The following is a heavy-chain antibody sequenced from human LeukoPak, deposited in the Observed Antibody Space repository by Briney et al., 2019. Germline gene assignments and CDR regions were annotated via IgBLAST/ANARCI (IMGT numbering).Heavy chain of an antibody. Sequence: GGSLRLSCAASGFTFSSYSMNWVRQAPGKGLEWVSYISSSSSTIYYADSVKGRFTISRDNAKNSLYLQMNSLRAEDAAVYYCARDFESTYPDAFDIWGQGTMVTVSS. CDR2: ISSSSSTI. CDR3: ARDFESTYPDAFDI. D-gene: IGHD3-9*01. V-gene: IGHV3-48*01. CDR1: GFTFSSYS. J-gene: IGHJ3*02.